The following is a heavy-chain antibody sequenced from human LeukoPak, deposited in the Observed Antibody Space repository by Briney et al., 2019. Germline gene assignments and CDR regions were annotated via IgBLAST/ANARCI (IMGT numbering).Heavy chain of an antibody. CDR2: IYYSGST. CDR3: ARGDGALYYYMDV. Sequence: SETLSLTCTVSGGSISSSSYYWGWIRQPPGKGLEWIGSIYYSGSTYYNPSLKSRVTISVDTSKNQFSLKLSSVTAADTAVYYCARGDGALYYYMDVWGKGTTVTVSS. V-gene: IGHV4-39*07. J-gene: IGHJ6*03. D-gene: IGHD3-16*01. CDR1: GGSISSSSYY.